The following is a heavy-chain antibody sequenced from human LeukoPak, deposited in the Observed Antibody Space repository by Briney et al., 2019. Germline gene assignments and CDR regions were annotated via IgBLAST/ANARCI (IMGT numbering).Heavy chain of an antibody. J-gene: IGHJ4*02. CDR1: GFTFSSYA. D-gene: IGHD3-10*01. CDR3: ARDPGKNYGSGSYFQYYFDY. Sequence: PGGSLRLSCAASGFTFSSYAMHWVRQAPGKGLEWVAVISYDGSNKYYADSVKGRFTISRDNSKNTLYLQMNSLRAEDTAVYYCARDPGKNYGSGSYFQYYFDYWGQGTLVTVSS. V-gene: IGHV3-30-3*01. CDR2: ISYDGSNK.